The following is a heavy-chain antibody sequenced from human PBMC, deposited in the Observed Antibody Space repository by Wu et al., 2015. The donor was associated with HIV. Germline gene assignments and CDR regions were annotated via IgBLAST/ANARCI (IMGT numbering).Heavy chain of an antibody. CDR3: ARVGVGSWYAREPIYYFDY. CDR1: GGTFSSYA. Sequence: QVRLVQSGAEVKKPGSSVKVSCKASGGTFSSYAISWVRQAPGQRLEWMGGIIPIFGTANYAQKFQGRVTITADESTSTAYMELSSLRSEDTAVYYCARVGVGSWYAREPIYYFDYWGQGTLVTVSS. D-gene: IGHD6-13*01. J-gene: IGHJ4*02. V-gene: IGHV1-69*12. CDR2: IIPIFGTA.